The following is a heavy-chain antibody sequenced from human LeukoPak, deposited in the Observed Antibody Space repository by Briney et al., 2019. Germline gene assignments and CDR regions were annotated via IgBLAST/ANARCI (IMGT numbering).Heavy chain of an antibody. V-gene: IGHV1-2*02. CDR3: ARDRVAAMLYYYYGMDV. J-gene: IGHJ6*02. Sequence: ASVKVSCKASGYTFTSYYMHWVRQAPGQGLEWMGWINPNSGGTNYAQKFQGRVTMTRDTSISTAYMELSRLRSDDTAVYYCARDRVAAMLYYYYGMDVWGQGTTVTVSS. CDR1: GYTFTSYY. D-gene: IGHD5-18*01. CDR2: INPNSGGT.